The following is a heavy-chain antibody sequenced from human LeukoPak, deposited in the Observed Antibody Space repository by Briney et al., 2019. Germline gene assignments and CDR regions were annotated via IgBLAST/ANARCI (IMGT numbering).Heavy chain of an antibody. CDR3: ARDYYGSGSYYIGYYYYYYMDV. CDR1: GFTFSSYS. CDR2: ISSSSSYI. V-gene: IGHV3-21*01. D-gene: IGHD3-10*01. Sequence: AGGSLRLSCAASGFTFSSYSMNWVRQAPGKGLEWVSSISSSSSYIYYADSVKGRFTISRDNAKNSLYLQMNSLRAEDTAVYYCARDYYGSGSYYIGYYYYYYMDVWGKGTTVTVSS. J-gene: IGHJ6*03.